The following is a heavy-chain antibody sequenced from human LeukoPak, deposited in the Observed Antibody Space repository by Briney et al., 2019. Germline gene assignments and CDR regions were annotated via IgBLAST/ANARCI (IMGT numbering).Heavy chain of an antibody. V-gene: IGHV1-46*01. J-gene: IGHJ5*02. CDR2: INPSGGST. Sequence: ALVKVSCKASGYTFTSYYMHWVRQAPGQGLEWMGIINPSGGSTSYAQKFQGRVTMTRGTSTSTVYMELSSLRSEDTAVYYCASQGGLINWFDPWGQGTLVTVSS. CDR3: ASQGGLINWFDP. D-gene: IGHD3-16*01. CDR1: GYTFTSYY.